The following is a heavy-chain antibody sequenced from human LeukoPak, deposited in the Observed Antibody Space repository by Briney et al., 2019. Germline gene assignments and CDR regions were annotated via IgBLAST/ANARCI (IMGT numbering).Heavy chain of an antibody. Sequence: PGGSLGLACAASGFTFDDYGLSWVRQAPGKGVEWVSGINWSGGSTGYADSVKGRFTISRDTAKTTVHLQMNSLRVDDTAVYYCARGPDYYYDSSGSFDYWGQGTLVTVSS. J-gene: IGHJ4*02. CDR3: ARGPDYYYDSSGSFDY. D-gene: IGHD3-22*01. CDR2: INWSGGST. V-gene: IGHV3-20*04. CDR1: GFTFDDYG.